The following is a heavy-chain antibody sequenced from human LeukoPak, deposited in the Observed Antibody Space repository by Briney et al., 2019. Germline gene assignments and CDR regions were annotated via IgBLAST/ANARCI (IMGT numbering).Heavy chain of an antibody. CDR1: GFTFSSYD. Sequence: GGSLRLSCAASGFTFSSYDMHWVRQATGKGLEWVSAIGTAGDTYYPGSVKGRFTISRENAKNSLYLQMNSLRAGDTAVYYCARSHSLVHDAFDIWGQGTMVTVSS. D-gene: IGHD6-13*01. CDR2: IGTAGDT. V-gene: IGHV3-13*04. CDR3: ARSHSLVHDAFDI. J-gene: IGHJ3*02.